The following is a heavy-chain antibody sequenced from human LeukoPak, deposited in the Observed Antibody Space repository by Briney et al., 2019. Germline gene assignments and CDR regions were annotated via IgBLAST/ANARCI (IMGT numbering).Heavy chain of an antibody. D-gene: IGHD3-22*01. CDR3: AKDPNYYDSSGYYWGRDWYFDL. J-gene: IGHJ2*01. CDR1: GLTFSSYA. Sequence: GGSLRLSCAASGLTFSSYAMSWVRQAPGKGLEWVSAISGSGGSTYYADSVKGRFTISRDNSKNTLYLQMNSLRAEDTAVYYCAKDPNYYDSSGYYWGRDWYFDLWGRGTLVTVSS. V-gene: IGHV3-23*01. CDR2: ISGSGGST.